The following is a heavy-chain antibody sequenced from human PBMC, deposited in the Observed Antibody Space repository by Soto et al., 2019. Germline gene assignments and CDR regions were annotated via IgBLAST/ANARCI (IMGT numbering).Heavy chain of an antibody. V-gene: IGHV1-3*01. J-gene: IGHJ6*02. D-gene: IGHD4-17*01. CDR3: ARDLEEHVLTTVVYGMDV. Sequence: ASVKVSCKASGYTFTSYAMHSVRQAPVQRLEWMGWINAGNGNTKYSQKFQGRVTITRDTSASTAYMELSSLRSEDTAVYYCARDLEEHVLTTVVYGMDVWGQGTTVTVSS. CDR2: INAGNGNT. CDR1: GYTFTSYA.